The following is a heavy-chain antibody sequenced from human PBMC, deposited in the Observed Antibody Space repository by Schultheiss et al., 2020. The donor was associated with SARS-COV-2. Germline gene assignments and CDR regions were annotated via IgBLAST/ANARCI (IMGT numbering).Heavy chain of an antibody. J-gene: IGHJ1*01. D-gene: IGHD1-26*01. CDR2: ISYDGSNK. CDR3: ARGGYSGSYYAVDTHEYFQH. Sequence: GGSLRLSCAASGFTFSSYAMHWVRQAPGKGLEWVAVISYDGSNKYYADSVKGRFTISRDNSKNTLYLQMNSLRAEDTAVYYCARGGYSGSYYAVDTHEYFQHWGQGTLVTVSS. V-gene: IGHV3-30*11. CDR1: GFTFSSYA.